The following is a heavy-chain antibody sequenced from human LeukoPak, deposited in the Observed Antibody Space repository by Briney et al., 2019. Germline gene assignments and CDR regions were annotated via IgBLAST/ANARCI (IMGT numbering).Heavy chain of an antibody. V-gene: IGHV3-30*18. CDR3: AKDGYCSSTSCYIGDYYYYGMDV. Sequence: GRSLRLSCAASGVTFSSYGMHWVRQAPRKGLEWVAVISYDGSNKYYADSVKGRFTISRDNSKNTLYLQMNSLRAEDTAVYYCAKDGYCSSTSCYIGDYYYYGMDVWGQGTTVTVSS. D-gene: IGHD2-2*03. CDR2: ISYDGSNK. J-gene: IGHJ6*02. CDR1: GVTFSSYG.